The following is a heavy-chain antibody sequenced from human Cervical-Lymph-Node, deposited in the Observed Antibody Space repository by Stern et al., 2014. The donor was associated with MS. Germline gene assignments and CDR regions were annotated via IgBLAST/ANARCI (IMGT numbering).Heavy chain of an antibody. CDR1: GFTFSGSS. CDR3: AGSSNIFSVAFDI. Sequence: EVQLEESGGGLVQPGGSLKLSCAASGFTFSGSSVHWVRQASGKGLEWVGRIRSKANRYATAYAASRKSRFTISRYDSNNTAYLQMNSLKTEDTAVYYCAGSSNIFSVAFDIWGQGTMVTVSS. D-gene: IGHD3-9*01. J-gene: IGHJ3*02. V-gene: IGHV3-73*01. CDR2: IRSKANRYAT.